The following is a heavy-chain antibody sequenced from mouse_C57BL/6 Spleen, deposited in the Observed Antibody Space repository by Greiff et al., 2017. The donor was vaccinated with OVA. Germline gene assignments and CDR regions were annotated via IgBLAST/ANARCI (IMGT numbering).Heavy chain of an antibody. D-gene: IGHD2-2*01. CDR2: IHPNSGST. V-gene: IGHV1-64*01. Sequence: QVQLKQPGAELVKPGASVKLSCKASGYTFTSYWMHWVKQRPGQGLEWIGMIHPNSGSTNYNEKFKSKATLTVDKSSSTAYMQLSSLTSEDSAVYYCARAGLHQGGAMDYWGQGTSVTVSS. CDR1: GYTFTSYW. CDR3: ARAGLHQGGAMDY. J-gene: IGHJ4*01.